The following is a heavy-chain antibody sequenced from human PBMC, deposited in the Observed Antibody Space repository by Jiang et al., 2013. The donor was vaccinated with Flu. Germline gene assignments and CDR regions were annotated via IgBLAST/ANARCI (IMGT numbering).Heavy chain of an antibody. V-gene: IGHV4-59*01. Sequence: PGLVKPSETLSLTCTVSGVTINGYYWSWVRQPPGKGLEWIGYISYDATTNYNPSLKSRVTISVDTPNNQFSLKLSSVTAADTAVYYCARNKMFDVWGQGTTVTVSS. CDR1: GVTINGYY. CDR3: ARNKMFDV. CDR2: ISYDATT. D-gene: IGHD3-10*02. J-gene: IGHJ6*02.